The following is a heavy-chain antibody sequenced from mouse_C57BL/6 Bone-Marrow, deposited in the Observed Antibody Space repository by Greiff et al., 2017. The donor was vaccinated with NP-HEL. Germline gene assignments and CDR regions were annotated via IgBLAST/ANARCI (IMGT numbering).Heavy chain of an antibody. CDR3: GRWGIAWFAY. V-gene: IGHV1-81*01. Sequence: QVQLQQSGAELVRPGASVKLSCKASGYTFTSYGISWVKQRTGQGLEWIGEISPRSGNTYYNEKFKGMATLTADKSSSTAYMELRSLTSEDSAVYYCGRWGIAWFAYWGQGTLVTVSA. CDR2: ISPRSGNT. J-gene: IGHJ3*01. CDR1: GYTFTSYG.